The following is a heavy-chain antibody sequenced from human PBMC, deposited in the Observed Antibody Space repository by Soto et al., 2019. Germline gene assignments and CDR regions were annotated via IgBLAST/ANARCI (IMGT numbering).Heavy chain of an antibody. V-gene: IGHV4-59*08. Sequence: QVQLQESGPGLVKPSETLSLTCTVTGGSTSSYYWSWLRQPPGKGLEWIGYNSYSGSTDYNPSLKSRVTISVDTSKNQFSRKLSSATAADTAVYYCARHGGSYSFDYWGQGTLVTVSS. J-gene: IGHJ4*02. CDR1: GGSTSSYY. D-gene: IGHD1-26*01. CDR2: NSYSGST. CDR3: ARHGGSYSFDY.